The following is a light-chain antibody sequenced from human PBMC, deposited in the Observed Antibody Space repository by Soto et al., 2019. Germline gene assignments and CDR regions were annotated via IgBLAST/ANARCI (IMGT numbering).Light chain of an antibody. CDR2: GAS. CDR1: QSVSGSY. V-gene: IGKV3-20*01. CDR3: QQYGRSPFT. J-gene: IGKJ3*01. Sequence: EIVLTQSPGTLSLSPGERAALSCRASQSVSGSYVAWYQQKPGQAPRLLIYGASNRATGIPDRFSGSGSGTDFTLTINRLEPEDFAVYSCQQYGRSPFTFGPGTKVDIK.